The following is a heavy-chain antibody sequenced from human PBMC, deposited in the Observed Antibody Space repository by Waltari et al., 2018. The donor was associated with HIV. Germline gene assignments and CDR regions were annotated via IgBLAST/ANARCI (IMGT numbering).Heavy chain of an antibody. V-gene: IGHV1-2*06. Sequence: QVQLVQSGAEVKKPGASVKVSCKASGYTFTGYYMHWVRQAPGQGLEWMRQANPNSGGTNYAQQIQGRVTMTRATSISTAYMELSRLRSDDTAVDYCAREGARMTTMIYYYYGMDVWGQGTTVTVSS. CDR2: ANPNSGGT. J-gene: IGHJ6*02. CDR1: GYTFTGYY. D-gene: IGHD4-4*01. CDR3: AREGARMTTMIYYYYGMDV.